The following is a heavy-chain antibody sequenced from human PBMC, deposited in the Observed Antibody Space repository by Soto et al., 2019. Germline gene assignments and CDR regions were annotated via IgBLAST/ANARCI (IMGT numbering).Heavy chain of an antibody. D-gene: IGHD4-17*01. CDR2: TRNKANSYTT. CDR3: AREGGDYGLGYYYYYMDV. J-gene: IGHJ6*03. V-gene: IGHV3-72*01. Sequence: GGSLRLSCAASGFTFSDHYMDWARQAPGKGLEWVGRTRNKANSYTTEYAASVKGRFTISRDDSKNSLYLQMNSLKTEDTAVYYCAREGGDYGLGYYYYYMDVWGKGTTVTVSS. CDR1: GFTFSDHY.